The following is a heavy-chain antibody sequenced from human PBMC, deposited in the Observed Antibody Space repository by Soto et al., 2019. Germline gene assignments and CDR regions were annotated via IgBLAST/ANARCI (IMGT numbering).Heavy chain of an antibody. CDR2: IYYSGST. CDR1: GGSISSYY. Sequence: SQILSLTCTVYGGSISSYYWSWIRQPAGKGLEWIGYIYYSGSTNYNPSLKSRGTISVDTSKNQFSLKLSSVTAADTAVYSCARYGDYSSWFDPWGQGTLVTVSS. CDR3: ARYGDYSSWFDP. D-gene: IGHD4-17*01. J-gene: IGHJ5*02. V-gene: IGHV4-59*01.